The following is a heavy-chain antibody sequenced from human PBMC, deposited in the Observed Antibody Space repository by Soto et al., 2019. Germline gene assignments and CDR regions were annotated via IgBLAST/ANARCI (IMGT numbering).Heavy chain of an antibody. Sequence: GGSLRLSCAASGFTFSSSWISWVRQAPGKGLEWVASIKQDGSDTYYAYSVRGRFTISRDNAKNSLFLEVNSLRADDTGVYYCARRVSGHFDYWGQGTLVTVSS. J-gene: IGHJ4*02. V-gene: IGHV3-7*03. CDR3: ARRVSGHFDY. CDR2: IKQDGSDT. D-gene: IGHD6-6*01. CDR1: GFTFSSSW.